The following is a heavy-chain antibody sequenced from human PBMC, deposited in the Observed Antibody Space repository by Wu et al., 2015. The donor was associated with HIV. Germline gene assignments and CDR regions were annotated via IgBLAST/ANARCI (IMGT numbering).Heavy chain of an antibody. Sequence: QVHLVQFGGEVKKPGSSVKVTCKASGDGFTSYAVSWVRQAPGQGLEWMGWISAYNGNTNYAQKLQGRVTMTTDTSTSTAYMELRSLRSDDTAVYYCARHEGDPTTVKNAFDIWGQGTMVTVSS. CDR3: ARHEGDPTTVKNAFDI. CDR1: GDGFTSYA. CDR2: ISAYNGNT. V-gene: IGHV1-18*01. D-gene: IGHD4-17*01. J-gene: IGHJ3*02.